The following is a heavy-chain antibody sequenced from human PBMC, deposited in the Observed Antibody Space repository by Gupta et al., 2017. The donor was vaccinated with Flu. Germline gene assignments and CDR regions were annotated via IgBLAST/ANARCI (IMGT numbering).Heavy chain of an antibody. CDR1: GYTFTGYY. Sequence: QVQLVQSGAEVKKPGASVKVSCKASGYTFTGYYMHWVRQAPGQGLEWMGWINPNSGGTNYAHKFQGWVTMTRDTSISTAYMELSRLRSDDTAVYYCARAAYCTSTSCSGGYGLDVCGQGTTVTVSS. V-gene: IGHV1-2*04. D-gene: IGHD2-2*01. CDR2: INPNSGGT. CDR3: ARAAYCTSTSCSGGYGLDV. J-gene: IGHJ6*02.